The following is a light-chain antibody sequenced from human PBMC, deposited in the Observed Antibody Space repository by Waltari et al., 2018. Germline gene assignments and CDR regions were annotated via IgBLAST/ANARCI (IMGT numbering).Light chain of an antibody. Sequence: SCRASQTVGKALTLYQQKPGQAPRLLIYDTSRRAPGIPDRFSGSVFGTDFSLTISRLEPEDFAVYYCQKYDRLPATFGQGTKVEIK. CDR2: DTS. CDR1: QTVGKA. J-gene: IGKJ1*01. V-gene: IGKV3-20*01. CDR3: QKYDRLPAT.